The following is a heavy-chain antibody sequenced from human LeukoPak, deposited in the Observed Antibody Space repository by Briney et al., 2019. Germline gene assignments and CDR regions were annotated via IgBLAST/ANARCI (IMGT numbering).Heavy chain of an antibody. CDR2: ISWNSGSI. V-gene: IGHV3-9*01. CDR1: GFTFDDYA. J-gene: IGHJ4*02. D-gene: IGHD5-12*01. CDR3: AKGILATTSHLDY. Sequence: GGSLRLSCAASGFTFDDYAMHWVRQAPGKGLEWVSVISWNSGSIGYADSVKGRFTISRDNAKNSLYLQMNSLRAEDTALYYCAKGILATTSHLDYWGQGTLVTVSS.